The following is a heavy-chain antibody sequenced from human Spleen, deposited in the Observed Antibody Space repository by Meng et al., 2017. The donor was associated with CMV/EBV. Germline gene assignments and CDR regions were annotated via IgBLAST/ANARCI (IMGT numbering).Heavy chain of an antibody. CDR1: GFTFSSYA. CDR3: ASIAAAGYRPFSIDY. J-gene: IGHJ4*02. D-gene: IGHD6-13*01. CDR2: ISYDGSNK. V-gene: IGHV3-30*04. Sequence: GGSLKISCAASGFTFSSYAMHWVRQAPGKGLEWVAIISYDGSNKYYADSVKGRFTISRDNSKNTLYLQMNSLRAEDTAVYYCASIAAAGYRPFSIDYWGQGTLVTVSS.